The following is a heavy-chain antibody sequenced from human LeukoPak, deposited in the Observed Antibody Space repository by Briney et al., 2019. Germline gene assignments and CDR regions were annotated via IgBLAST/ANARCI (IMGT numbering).Heavy chain of an antibody. D-gene: IGHD6-13*01. J-gene: IGHJ4*02. CDR1: GFTFSSYG. CDR3: ARDRAAADLDY. CDR2: IWYDGSNK. V-gene: IGHV3-33*01. Sequence: GRSLRLSCAASGFTFSSYGMHWVRQAPGKGLEWVAGIWYDGSNKFHADSVKGRFTISRDNSKNTLYLQMNSLRAEDTAVYYCARDRAAADLDYWGQGTLVTVSS.